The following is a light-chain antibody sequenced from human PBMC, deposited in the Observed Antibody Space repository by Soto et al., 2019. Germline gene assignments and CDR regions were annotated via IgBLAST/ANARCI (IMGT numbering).Light chain of an antibody. CDR2: DAS. Sequence: ETVMTQTPATLSVSPGDRATLSCRASQSISTNLAWYQQKPGQAPRLLIYDASTRATGIPARFSGSGSGTEFTLTISSLLSEYFAVYSCQQYNNWPLTFGGGTKVEIK. V-gene: IGKV3D-15*01. J-gene: IGKJ4*01. CDR1: QSISTN. CDR3: QQYNNWPLT.